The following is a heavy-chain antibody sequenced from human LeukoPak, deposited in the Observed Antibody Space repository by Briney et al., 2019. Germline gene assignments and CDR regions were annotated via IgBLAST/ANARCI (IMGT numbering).Heavy chain of an antibody. V-gene: IGHV3-30-3*01. CDR3: ARGDPQSNWFDP. Sequence: GGSLRLSYAASGFTFSSYAMHWVRQAPGKGLEWVAVISYDGSNKYYADSVKGRFTISRDNSKNTLYLQMNSLRAEDTAVYYCARGDPQSNWFDPWGQGTLVTVSS. CDR2: ISYDGSNK. J-gene: IGHJ5*02. CDR1: GFTFSSYA.